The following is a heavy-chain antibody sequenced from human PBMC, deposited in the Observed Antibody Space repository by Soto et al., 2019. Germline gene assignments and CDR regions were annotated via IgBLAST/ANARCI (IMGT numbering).Heavy chain of an antibody. CDR2: IYSTGAT. V-gene: IGHV4-4*07. CDR1: GASIKSNY. D-gene: IGHD2-15*01. Sequence: QVELQESGPGLVKPSETLSLTCSVSGASIKSNYWSWIRQPAGKGLEWIGRIYSTGATNYNPSLKSRFIMSVDTSKNQFSLILSSVIAADTAVYYCARTAVASTPYFDYLGQGSLVTFSS. J-gene: IGHJ4*02. CDR3: ARTAVASTPYFDY.